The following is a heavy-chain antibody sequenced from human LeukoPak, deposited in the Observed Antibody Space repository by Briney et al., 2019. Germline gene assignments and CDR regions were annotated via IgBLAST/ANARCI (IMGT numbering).Heavy chain of an antibody. CDR3: ARVRDGYNDVFDI. Sequence: ASVKVSCKASGYTFTSYDINWVRQATGQGLEWMGWMNPNSGNTGYAQKFQGRVTITRNTSTSTVYMELSSLKSEDTAVYYCARVRDGYNDVFDIWGQGTMVTVSS. D-gene: IGHD5-24*01. CDR2: MNPNSGNT. CDR1: GYTFTSYD. J-gene: IGHJ3*02. V-gene: IGHV1-8*03.